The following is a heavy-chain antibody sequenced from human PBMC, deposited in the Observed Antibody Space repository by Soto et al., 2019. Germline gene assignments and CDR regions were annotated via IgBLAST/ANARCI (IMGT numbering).Heavy chain of an antibody. Sequence: QPGGSLRLSCAASGFTFSSYAMSWVRQAPGKGLEWVSAISGSGGSTYYADSVKGRFTISRDNSKNTLYLQMNSLRAEDTAVYYCAKSSSGYYYDDRAFDIWGQGTMVTVSS. D-gene: IGHD3-22*01. CDR3: AKSSSGYYYDDRAFDI. V-gene: IGHV3-23*01. CDR1: GFTFSSYA. CDR2: ISGSGGST. J-gene: IGHJ3*02.